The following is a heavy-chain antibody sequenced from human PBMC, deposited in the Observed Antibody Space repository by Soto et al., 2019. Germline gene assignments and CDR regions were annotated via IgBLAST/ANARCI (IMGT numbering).Heavy chain of an antibody. CDR3: ARDNGVFKRFLEWHYYGMDV. D-gene: IGHD3-3*01. V-gene: IGHV1-69*06. J-gene: IGHJ6*02. CDR2: IIPIFGTA. CDR1: GGTFSSYA. Sequence: GASVKVSCKASGGTFSSYAISWVRQAPGQGLEWMGGIIPIFGTANYAQKFQGRVTITADKSTSTAYMELSSLRSEDTAVYYWARDNGVFKRFLEWHYYGMDVWGQGTTVTVS.